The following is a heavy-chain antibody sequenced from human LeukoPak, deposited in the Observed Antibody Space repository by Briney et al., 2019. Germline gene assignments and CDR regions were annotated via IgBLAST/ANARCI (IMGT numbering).Heavy chain of an antibody. V-gene: IGHV4-39*01. CDR3: ARRLHYFDY. Sequence: HSETLSLTCTVSGGSISSTYDHWDWIRQPPGKGLEWMGSIRYSGTTYYNPSLKGRVTIFVDTSNNQFSLRLSSVTTADTAVYYCARRLHYFDYWGQGSLVTVPS. J-gene: IGHJ4*02. D-gene: IGHD2-21*02. CDR2: IRYSGTT. CDR1: GGSISSTYDH.